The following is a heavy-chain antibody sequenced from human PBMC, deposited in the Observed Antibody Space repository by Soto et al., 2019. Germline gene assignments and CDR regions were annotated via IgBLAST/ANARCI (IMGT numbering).Heavy chain of an antibody. J-gene: IGHJ6*02. V-gene: IGHV1-69*13. Sequence: ASVKVSCKASGGTFSSYAISWVRQAPGQGLEWMGGIIPIFGTANYAQKFQGRVTITADESTSTAYMELSSLRSEDTAVYYCARVGTSVVTPAYYYYGMDVWGQGTTVTVSS. CDR3: ARVGTSVVTPAYYYYGMDV. CDR2: IIPIFGTA. D-gene: IGHD2-21*02. CDR1: GGTFSSYA.